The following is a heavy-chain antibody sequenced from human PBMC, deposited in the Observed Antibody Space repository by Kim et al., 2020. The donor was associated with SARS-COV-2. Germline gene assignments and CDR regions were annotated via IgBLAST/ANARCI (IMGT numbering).Heavy chain of an antibody. Sequence: NYHPSLKSRVTISVDTSKNQFSLKLSSVTAADTAVYYCARGYGFGEFNDYWGQGTLVTVSS. J-gene: IGHJ4*02. D-gene: IGHD3-10*01. CDR3: ARGYGFGEFNDY. V-gene: IGHV4-59*09.